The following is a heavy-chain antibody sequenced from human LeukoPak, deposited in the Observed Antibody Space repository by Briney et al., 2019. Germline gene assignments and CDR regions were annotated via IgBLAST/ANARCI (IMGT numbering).Heavy chain of an antibody. D-gene: IGHD3-3*01. CDR1: GYTFTGYY. J-gene: IGHJ4*02. CDR3: ARTGLRFLEWLLGY. Sequence: GASVKVSCKASGYTFTGYYMRRVRQAPGQGLEWMGRINPNSGGTNYAQKFQGRVTMTRDTSISTAYMELSRLRSDDTAVYYCARTGLRFLEWLLGYWGQGTLVTVSS. V-gene: IGHV1-2*06. CDR2: INPNSGGT.